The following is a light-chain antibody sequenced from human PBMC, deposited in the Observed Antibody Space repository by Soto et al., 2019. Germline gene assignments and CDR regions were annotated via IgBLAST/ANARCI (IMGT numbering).Light chain of an antibody. V-gene: IGKV1-5*03. J-gene: IGKJ1*01. Sequence: DIQMTQSPSTLSASVGDRVTITCRASQSISSWLAWYQQKPGKAPNLLIYKASSLETGVPSRFSGSASGTEFTPTISSLQPNDFATYYCQHDNSYPWTFGQGTKVEIK. CDR3: QHDNSYPWT. CDR2: KAS. CDR1: QSISSW.